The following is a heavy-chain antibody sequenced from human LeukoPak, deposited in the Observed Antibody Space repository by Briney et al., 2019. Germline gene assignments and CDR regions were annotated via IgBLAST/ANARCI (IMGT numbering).Heavy chain of an antibody. CDR1: GFTFSSYE. D-gene: IGHD6-13*01. CDR3: ARDQSWNYVYYCMVV. J-gene: IGHJ6*02. Sequence: GGSLRLSCAASGFTFSSYEMNWVRQAPGKGLEWVSYISSSGSTIYYADSVKGRFTISRDNAKNSLYLQMNSLRAEDTAVYYCARDQSWNYVYYCMVVWGQRATVTVSS. CDR2: ISSSGSTI. V-gene: IGHV3-48*03.